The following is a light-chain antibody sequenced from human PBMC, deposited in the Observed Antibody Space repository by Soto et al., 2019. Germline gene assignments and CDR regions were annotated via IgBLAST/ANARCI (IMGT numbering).Light chain of an antibody. CDR2: DDD. Sequence: QSVLTQPPSVSAAPGQRVTISCSGSSSNIGGNSVSWYQQLPGTAPKLLIYDDDKRPSGIPDRFSGSKSGTSATLGITGFQTGDEADYYCGSWDSSMSAYVFGNGFKVTVL. CDR1: SSNIGGNS. CDR3: GSWDSSMSAYV. V-gene: IGLV1-51*01. J-gene: IGLJ1*01.